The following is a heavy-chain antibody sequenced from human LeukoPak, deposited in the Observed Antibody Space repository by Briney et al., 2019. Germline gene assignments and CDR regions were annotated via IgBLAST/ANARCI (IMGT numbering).Heavy chain of an antibody. J-gene: IGHJ3*02. CDR2: IYSGGST. V-gene: IGHV3-53*01. Sequence: GGSLRLSCAASGFTVSSNYMSWVRQAPGKGLEWVSLIYSGGSTYYADSVKGRFTISRDNSKNTLYLQMNSLRAEDTAVYYCARDGDYYDSSGYTIGAFDIWGQGTMVTVSS. D-gene: IGHD3-22*01. CDR3: ARDGDYYDSSGYTIGAFDI. CDR1: GFTVSSNY.